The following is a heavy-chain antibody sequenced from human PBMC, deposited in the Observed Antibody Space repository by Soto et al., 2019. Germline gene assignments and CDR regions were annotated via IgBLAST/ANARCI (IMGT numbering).Heavy chain of an antibody. CDR2: ISGSGGST. D-gene: IGHD3-3*01. V-gene: IGHV3-23*01. CDR3: AKARRGDFWSGYYFDY. CDR1: GFTFSSYA. Sequence: EGQLLESGGGLVQPGGSLRLSCAASGFTFSSYAMSWVRQAPGKGLEWVSAISGSGGSTYDADSVKGRFTISRDNSKNTLYLQMNSLRAEDTAVYYCAKARRGDFWSGYYFDYWGQGTLVTVSS. J-gene: IGHJ4*02.